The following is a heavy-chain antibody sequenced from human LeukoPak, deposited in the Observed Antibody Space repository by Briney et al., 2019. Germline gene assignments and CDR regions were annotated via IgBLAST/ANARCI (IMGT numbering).Heavy chain of an antibody. CDR1: GFTFSSYA. CDR3: ARDQDSGSYPSWFDP. Sequence: PGGSLRLSCAASGFTFSSYAMHWVRQAPGKGLEWVAVISYDGSNKYYADSVKGRFTISRDNSKNTLYLQMNSLRAEDTAVYYCARDQDSGSYPSWFDPWGQGTLVTVSS. J-gene: IGHJ5*02. CDR2: ISYDGSNK. D-gene: IGHD1-26*01. V-gene: IGHV3-30-3*01.